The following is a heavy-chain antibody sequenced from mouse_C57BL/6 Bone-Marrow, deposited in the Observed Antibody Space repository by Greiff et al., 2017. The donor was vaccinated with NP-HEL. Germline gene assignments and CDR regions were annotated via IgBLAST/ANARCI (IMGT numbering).Heavy chain of an antibody. V-gene: IGHV2-2*01. CDR2: IWSGGST. J-gene: IGHJ4*01. CDR3: ARECSSKDYYAMDY. CDR1: GFSLTSYG. D-gene: IGHD3-1*01. Sequence: VQLKESGPGLVQPSQSLSITCTVSGFSLTSYGVHWVRQSPGKGLEWMGVIWSGGSTDYNAAFISRLSISKDNSKSQVFFKMNSLQADDTAIYYCARECSSKDYYAMDYWGQGTSVTVSS.